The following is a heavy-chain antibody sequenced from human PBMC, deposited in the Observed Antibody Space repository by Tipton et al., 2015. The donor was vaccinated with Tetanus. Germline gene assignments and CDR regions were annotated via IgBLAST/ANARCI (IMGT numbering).Heavy chain of an antibody. Sequence: QLVQSGAEVKKPGASVKVSCKASGYTFTNYDINWVRQASGQGLEWMGWMNPNSGNAGSAQKFQGRVTMTRDTSISTAYMELSSLRSEDTAVYYCAAPLFRSAAGKAYWGQGTLLTVSS. J-gene: IGHJ4*02. D-gene: IGHD6-13*01. CDR2: MNPNSGNA. CDR1: GYTFTNYD. CDR3: AAPLFRSAAGKAY. V-gene: IGHV1-8*01.